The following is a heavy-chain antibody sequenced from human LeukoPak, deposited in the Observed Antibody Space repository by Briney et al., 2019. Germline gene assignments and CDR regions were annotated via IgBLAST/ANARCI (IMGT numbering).Heavy chain of an antibody. V-gene: IGHV4-59*11. D-gene: IGHD3-3*01. J-gene: IGHJ4*02. CDR3: ASSRYDFWSGYRSTHFDY. CDR1: GGSISSHY. Sequence: SETLSLTCTVSGGSISSHYWSWIRQPPGKGLEWIGSIYYSGSTNYNPSLKSRVTISVDTSKNQFSLKLSSVTAADTAVYYCASSRYDFWSGYRSTHFDYWGQGTLVTVSS. CDR2: IYYSGST.